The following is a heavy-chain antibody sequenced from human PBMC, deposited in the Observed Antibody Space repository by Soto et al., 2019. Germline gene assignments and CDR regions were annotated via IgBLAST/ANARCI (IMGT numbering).Heavy chain of an antibody. Sequence: DSVKVSCKASGYTFTSYGISWVRQAPGQGLEWMGWISAYNGNTKYAQKLQGRVTMTTDTSTSTAYMELSSLRSEDTAVYYCEYRRGDYPFFDYWGQGTLVTVSS. J-gene: IGHJ4*02. V-gene: IGHV1-18*01. D-gene: IGHD6-6*01. CDR1: GYTFTSYG. CDR2: ISAYNGNT. CDR3: EYRRGDYPFFDY.